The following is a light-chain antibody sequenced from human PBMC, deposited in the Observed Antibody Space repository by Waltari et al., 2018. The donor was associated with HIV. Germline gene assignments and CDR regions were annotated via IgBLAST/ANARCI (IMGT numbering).Light chain of an antibody. CDR1: ALPKQY. V-gene: IGLV3-25*03. Sequence: SYELTQPPSVSVSPGQTARITCSGDALPKQYAYWYQQKPGQAPVLVIYKDSERPSGLPERFSGSSSGTTVTLTISGVQAEDEADYYCQSADSSGTHGFGGGTKLTVL. CDR3: QSADSSGTHG. J-gene: IGLJ3*02. CDR2: KDS.